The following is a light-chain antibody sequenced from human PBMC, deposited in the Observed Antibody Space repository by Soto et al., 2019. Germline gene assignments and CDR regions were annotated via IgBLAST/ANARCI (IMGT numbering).Light chain of an antibody. CDR3: ATWDSSLRVGV. CDR2: DNN. V-gene: IGLV1-51*01. J-gene: IGLJ7*01. CDR1: SSNIGDNY. Sequence: QSVLTQPPSVSAAPGQRVTISCSGTSSNIGDNYVSWYQHLPGIAPKLLISDNNRRPSGIPDRFSGSKSGTSATLDITGLQTGDDAHYYCATWDSSLRVGVFGGGTQLTVL.